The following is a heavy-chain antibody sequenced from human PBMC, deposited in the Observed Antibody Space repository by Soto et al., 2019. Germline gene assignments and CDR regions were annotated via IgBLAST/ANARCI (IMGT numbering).Heavy chain of an antibody. Sequence: PGGSLRLSCAASGFTFSSYARRWVRQAPGKGLEWVSVISGSGGSTYYADSVKGRFTISRDNSKNTLYLQMNSLRAEDTAVYYCVKGTCKSGGSCYSTFDYWGQRTLVTVSS. V-gene: IGHV3-23*01. J-gene: IGHJ4*02. CDR1: GFTFSSYA. CDR2: ISGSGGST. D-gene: IGHD2-15*01. CDR3: VKGTCKSGGSCYSTFDY.